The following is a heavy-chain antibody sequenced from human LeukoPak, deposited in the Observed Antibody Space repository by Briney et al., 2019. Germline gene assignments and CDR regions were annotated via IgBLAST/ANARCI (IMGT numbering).Heavy chain of an antibody. CDR1: GGSISSGSYY. CDR3: ARERLSTFDY. CDR2: IYTSGST. D-gene: IGHD2-2*01. Sequence: SQTLSLTCTVSGGSISSGSYYWSWIRQPAGRGLEWIVRIYTSGSTNYNPSLKSRFTISVDTSKNQFSLKLSSVTAADTAVYYCARERLSTFDYWGQGTLVTVSS. J-gene: IGHJ4*02. V-gene: IGHV4-61*02.